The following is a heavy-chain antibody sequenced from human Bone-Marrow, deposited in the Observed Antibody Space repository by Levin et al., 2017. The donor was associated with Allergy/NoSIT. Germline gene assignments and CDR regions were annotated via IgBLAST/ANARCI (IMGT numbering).Heavy chain of an antibody. CDR1: GFTFSSYG. CDR3: ARDGLYCSSTSCYAGSIQDY. J-gene: IGHJ4*02. Sequence: PGESLKISCAASGFTFSSYGMHWVRQAPGKGLEWVAVIWYDGSNKYYADSVKGRFTISRDNSKNTLYLQMNSLRAEDTAVYYCARDGLYCSSTSCYAGSIQDYWGQGTLVTVSS. CDR2: IWYDGSNK. D-gene: IGHD2-2*01. V-gene: IGHV3-33*01.